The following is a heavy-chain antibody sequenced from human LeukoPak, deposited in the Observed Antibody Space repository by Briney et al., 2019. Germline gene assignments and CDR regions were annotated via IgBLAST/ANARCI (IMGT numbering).Heavy chain of an antibody. D-gene: IGHD5-18*01. Sequence: GGSLRLSCAASGFTFSSYAMSWVRQAPGKGLEWVSAISGSGGSTYYADSVKGRFTMSRDNSKNTVYLQMNSLKVDDTAVYYCAKDVGDSYGHELFDYGGQGTQVTVSS. J-gene: IGHJ4*02. CDR1: GFTFSSYA. V-gene: IGHV3-23*01. CDR3: AKDVGDSYGHELFDY. CDR2: ISGSGGST.